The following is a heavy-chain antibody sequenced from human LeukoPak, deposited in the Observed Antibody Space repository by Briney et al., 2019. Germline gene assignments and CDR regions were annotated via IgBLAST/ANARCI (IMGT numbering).Heavy chain of an antibody. J-gene: IGHJ4*02. CDR1: GGSFSGYY. Sequence: SETLSLTCAVYGGSFSGYYWSWIRQPPGKGLEWIGEINHSGSTNYNPSLKSRVTISVDTSKNQFSLKLSSVTAADTAAYYCASSYGDYFFFDYWGQGTLVTVSS. CDR3: ASSYGDYFFFDY. V-gene: IGHV4-34*01. CDR2: INHSGST. D-gene: IGHD4-17*01.